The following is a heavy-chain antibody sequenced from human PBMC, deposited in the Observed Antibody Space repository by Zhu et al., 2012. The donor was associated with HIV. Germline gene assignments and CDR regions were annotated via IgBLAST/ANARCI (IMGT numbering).Heavy chain of an antibody. Sequence: QVHLQESGPGLVKPSETLSLTCTVSGGSISNYYWTWMRQPAGKGLEWIGRILGTGTTYYNPSLESRVTMSVDTSKNQFSLKVTSVTAADTAIYYCARARGVAGTGYFDFWGQGNSRVTVSS. V-gene: IGHV4-4*07. CDR2: ILGTGTT. J-gene: IGHJ4*03. CDR1: GGSISNYY. CDR3: ARARGVAGTGYFDF. D-gene: IGHD6-19*01.